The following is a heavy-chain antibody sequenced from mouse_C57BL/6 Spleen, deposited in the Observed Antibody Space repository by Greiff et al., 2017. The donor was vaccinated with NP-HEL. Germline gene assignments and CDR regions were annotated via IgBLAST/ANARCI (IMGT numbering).Heavy chain of an antibody. J-gene: IGHJ3*01. V-gene: IGHV5-17*01. D-gene: IGHD2-3*01. CDR1: GFTFSDYG. Sequence: VQLKESGGGLVKPGGSLKLSCAASGFTFSDYGMHWVRQAPEKGLEWVAYISSGSSTIYYADTVKGRFTISRDNAKNTLFLQMTSLRSEDTAMYYCAKADGYLAWFAYWGQGTLVTVSA. CDR3: AKADGYLAWFAY. CDR2: ISSGSSTI.